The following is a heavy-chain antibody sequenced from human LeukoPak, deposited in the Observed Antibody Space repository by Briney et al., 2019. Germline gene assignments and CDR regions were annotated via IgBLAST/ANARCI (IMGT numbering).Heavy chain of an antibody. J-gene: IGHJ4*02. Sequence: PGGSLRLSCAASGFTFSSYWMSWVRQAPGKGLEWVANIKQDGSGKYYVDSVKGRFTISRDNAKNSLYLQMNSLRAEDTAVYYCAREGGYSSSLYWGQGTLVTVSS. V-gene: IGHV3-7*03. CDR3: AREGGYSSSLY. D-gene: IGHD6-13*01. CDR2: IKQDGSGK. CDR1: GFTFSSYW.